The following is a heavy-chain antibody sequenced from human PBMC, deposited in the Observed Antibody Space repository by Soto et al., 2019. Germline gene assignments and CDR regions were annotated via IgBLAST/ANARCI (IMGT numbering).Heavy chain of an antibody. J-gene: IGHJ6*02. D-gene: IGHD4-17*01. CDR1: GFSFSDYG. V-gene: IGHV3-33*01. Sequence: QVQLVESGGGVVHPGTSLRLSCAASGFSFSDYGMHWVRQAPGKGLEWVAVIWFDGSNKYYAESVKGRFTISRDNSKNTVDMQKDRLRADDTAVYYGARRRSTVRTAWFYHAMDVWGQGTTVTVSS. CDR3: ARRRSTVRTAWFYHAMDV. CDR2: IWFDGSNK.